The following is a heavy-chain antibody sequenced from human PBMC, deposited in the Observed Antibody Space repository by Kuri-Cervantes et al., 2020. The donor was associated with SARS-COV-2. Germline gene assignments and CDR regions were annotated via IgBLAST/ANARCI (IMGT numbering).Heavy chain of an antibody. J-gene: IGHJ6*02. V-gene: IGHV3-23*01. D-gene: IGHD3-9*01. CDR1: GFTFSSYA. Sequence: ETLSLTCAASGFTFSSYAMSWVRQAPGKGLEWVSAISGSGGSTYYADSAKGRFTISRDNSKNTLYLQMNSLRAEDTAVYYCARGLGIQGYYYGMDVWGQGTTVTVSS. CDR2: ISGSGGST. CDR3: ARGLGIQGYYYGMDV.